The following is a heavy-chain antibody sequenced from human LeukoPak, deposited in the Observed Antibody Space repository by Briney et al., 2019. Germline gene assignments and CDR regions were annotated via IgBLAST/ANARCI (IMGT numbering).Heavy chain of an antibody. Sequence: GESLKISCKGSGYSFTSYWIGWVRQMPGKGLEWMGIIYPGDSDTRYSPSFQGQVTISADKSISTAYLQWSSLKASDTAMYYCARAPLIAVAEADWYFDLWGRGTLVTVSS. CDR2: IYPGDSDT. D-gene: IGHD6-19*01. J-gene: IGHJ2*01. CDR3: ARAPLIAVAEADWYFDL. CDR1: GYSFTSYW. V-gene: IGHV5-51*01.